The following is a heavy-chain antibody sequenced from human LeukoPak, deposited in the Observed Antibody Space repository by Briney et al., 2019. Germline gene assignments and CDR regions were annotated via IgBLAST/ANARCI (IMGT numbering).Heavy chain of an antibody. Sequence: SETLSLTCAVSGGSISSSNWWSWVRQPPGKGLEWIGEIYHSGSTNYNPSLKSRVTISVDTSKNQFSLKLSSVTAADTAVYYCARGYSSGWSGYYYYYADVWGKGTTVTISS. J-gene: IGHJ6*03. CDR2: IYHSGST. CDR1: GGSISSSNW. CDR3: ARGYSSGWSGYYYYYADV. V-gene: IGHV4-4*02. D-gene: IGHD6-19*01.